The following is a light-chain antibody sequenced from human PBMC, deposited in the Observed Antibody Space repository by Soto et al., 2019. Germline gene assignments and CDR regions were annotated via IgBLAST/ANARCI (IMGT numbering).Light chain of an antibody. CDR3: CSYAGSSAYVL. V-gene: IGLV2-23*01. CDR2: EAT. CDR1: SSDVGSSNL. J-gene: IGLJ3*02. Sequence: QPVLAQPASVSGSPGQSITISCTGTSSDVGSSNLVSWYQQYPGKAPKLIIYEATNRPSGVSNRFSGSKSGNAASLTITNLQADDEADYHCCSYAGSSAYVLFGGGTKLTVL.